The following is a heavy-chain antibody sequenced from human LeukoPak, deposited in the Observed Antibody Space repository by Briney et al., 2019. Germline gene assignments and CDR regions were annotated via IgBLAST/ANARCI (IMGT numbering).Heavy chain of an antibody. CDR3: ARGRGGSYYSEEAFDI. CDR2: INGDGSRT. Sequence: PGGSLRLSCAASGFTFSNYWVHWVRQAPGKGLVWVSHINGDGSRTTYADSVKGRFTISRDNAKNTLYLQMNSLRAEDTAVYYCARGRGGSYYSEEAFDIWGQGTMVTVSS. V-gene: IGHV3-74*01. J-gene: IGHJ3*02. CDR1: GFTFSNYW. D-gene: IGHD1-26*01.